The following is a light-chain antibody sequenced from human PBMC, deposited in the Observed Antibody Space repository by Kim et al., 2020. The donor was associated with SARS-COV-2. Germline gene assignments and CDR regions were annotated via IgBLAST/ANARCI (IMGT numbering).Light chain of an antibody. Sequence: SSELTQDPAVSVALGQTVRITCQGDSLRLYYASWYQEKPEQAAVLVIYGKNNWPSGIPDRFSGSNSVNTASLTITGAQAEDEADFYCNSRNSSGDHVVFGGGTQLTVL. CDR1: SLRLYY. V-gene: IGLV3-19*01. J-gene: IGLJ2*01. CDR3: NSRNSSGDHVV. CDR2: GKN.